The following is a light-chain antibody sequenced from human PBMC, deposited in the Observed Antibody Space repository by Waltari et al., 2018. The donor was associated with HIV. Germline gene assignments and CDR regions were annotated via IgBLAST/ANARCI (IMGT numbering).Light chain of an antibody. V-gene: IGLV2-11*01. CDR1: RSDVGGYNY. Sequence: QSALTQPRSVSGSPGQSVTISCTGTRSDVGGYNYVSWYQQHPGKAPKLMIFDVSKRPSGVPDRFSGSKSGNTASLTISGLQAEDEADYYCCSYAGSYKVFGTGTKVTVL. CDR2: DVS. J-gene: IGLJ1*01. CDR3: CSYAGSYKV.